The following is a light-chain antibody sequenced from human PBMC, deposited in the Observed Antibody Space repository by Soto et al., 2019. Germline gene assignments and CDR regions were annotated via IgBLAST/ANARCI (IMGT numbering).Light chain of an antibody. CDR2: LGS. CDR3: KQALQTPLT. CDR1: QSLLHSNGYNY. V-gene: IGKV2-28*01. Sequence: DIVMTQSPLSLPVTPGEPASISCRSSQSLLHSNGYNYLDWYRQKPGQSPQLLIYLGSSRASGVPDRFSGSGSGTDFTLRISRVEAEDVGLYYCKQALQTPLTFGGGTKVEI. J-gene: IGKJ4*01.